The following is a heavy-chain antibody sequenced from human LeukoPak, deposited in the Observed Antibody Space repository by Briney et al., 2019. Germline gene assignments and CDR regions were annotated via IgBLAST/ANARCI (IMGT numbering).Heavy chain of an antibody. CDR2: IKSKTDGGTT. CDR1: GFTFNTAW. D-gene: IGHD3-16*01. V-gene: IGHV3-15*01. J-gene: IGHJ1*01. CDR3: TADLRL. Sequence: GGSLRLSCAVSGFTFNTAWMSWFRQAPGKGLEYIGRIKSKTDGGTTYYAAPVKGRFAISRDDSKNTLYLQMNGLKIEDTALYYCTADLRLWGQGTLVTVSS.